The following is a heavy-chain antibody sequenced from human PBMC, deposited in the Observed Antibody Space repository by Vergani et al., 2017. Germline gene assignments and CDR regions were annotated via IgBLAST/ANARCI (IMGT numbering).Heavy chain of an antibody. CDR2: IIPILGIA. J-gene: IGHJ5*02. Sequence: QVQLVQSGAEVKKPGSSVKVSCKASGGTFSSYTISWVRQAPGQGLEWMGRIIPILGIANYAQKFPGRVTITADKSTSTAYMELSRLRSEDTAVYYCASAGPSGGWFDPWGQGTLVTVSS. V-gene: IGHV1-69*02. CDR3: ASAGPSGGWFDP. D-gene: IGHD1-26*01. CDR1: GGTFSSYT.